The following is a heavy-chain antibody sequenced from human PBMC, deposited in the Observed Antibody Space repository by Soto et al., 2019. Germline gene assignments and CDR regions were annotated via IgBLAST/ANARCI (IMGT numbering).Heavy chain of an antibody. V-gene: IGHV3-73*01. CDR3: TRFSENDDPFDY. Sequence: GGSLRLSCAASGFRFSGSSMHWVRQASGEGLEWVGRIRDKTNNYATAYAASVKGRFTMSRDDSKNTAYLQMNSLKTEDTAVYFCTRFSENDDPFDYWGQGTLVTVSS. J-gene: IGHJ4*02. CDR2: IRDKTNNYAT. D-gene: IGHD1-1*01. CDR1: GFRFSGSS.